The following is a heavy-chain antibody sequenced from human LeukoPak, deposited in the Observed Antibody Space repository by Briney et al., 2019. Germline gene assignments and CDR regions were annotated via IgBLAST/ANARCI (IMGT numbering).Heavy chain of an antibody. D-gene: IGHD6-13*01. V-gene: IGHV3-30-3*01. CDR1: GFTFSSYA. CDR2: ISYDGSNK. Sequence: GGSLRLSCAASGFTFSSYAMHWVRQAPGKGLEWVAVISYDGSNKYYADSVKGRFTISRDNSKNMLYLQMNSLRAEDTAVYYCARDREQQLVANWFDPWGQGTLVTVSS. J-gene: IGHJ5*02. CDR3: ARDREQQLVANWFDP.